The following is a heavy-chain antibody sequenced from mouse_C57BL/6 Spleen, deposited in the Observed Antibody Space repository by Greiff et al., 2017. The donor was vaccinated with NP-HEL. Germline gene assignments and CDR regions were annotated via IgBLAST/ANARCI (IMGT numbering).Heavy chain of an antibody. Sequence: ESGPGLVKPSQSLSLTCSVTGYSITSGYYWNWIRQFPGNKLEWMGYISYDGSNNYNPSLKNRISITRDTSKNQFFLKLNSVTTEDTATYYCARGDYYGNYEGWGQGTLVTVSA. CDR3: ARGDYYGNYEG. D-gene: IGHD2-1*01. J-gene: IGHJ3*01. V-gene: IGHV3-6*01. CDR1: GYSITSGYY. CDR2: ISYDGSN.